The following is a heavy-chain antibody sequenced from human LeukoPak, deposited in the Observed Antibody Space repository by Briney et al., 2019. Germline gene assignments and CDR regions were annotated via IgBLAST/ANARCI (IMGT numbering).Heavy chain of an antibody. V-gene: IGHV4-34*01. CDR3: ARGRNSGYRHFDY. Sequence: PSETLSLTCAVYGGSFSGYYWSWIRQPPGKGLEWIGEINHSGSTNYNPSLKSRVTISVDTSKNQFSLKLSSVTAADTAVYYCARGRNSGYRHFDYWGQGTLVTVSS. J-gene: IGHJ4*02. CDR2: INHSGST. CDR1: GGSFSGYY. D-gene: IGHD5-12*01.